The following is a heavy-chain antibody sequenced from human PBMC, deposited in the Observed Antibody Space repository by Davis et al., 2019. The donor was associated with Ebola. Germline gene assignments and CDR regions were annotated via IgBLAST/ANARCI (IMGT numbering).Heavy chain of an antibody. Sequence: GGPLRLSCAAPGFTFSSYWMSWVRQAPGKGLEWVANIKQDGSEKYYVDSVKGRFTISRDNAKNSLFLQMNSLRAEDTALYYCASGDGRGRSYDMDVWGQGTTVTVSS. V-gene: IGHV3-7*03. CDR2: IKQDGSEK. CDR3: ASGDGRGRSYDMDV. CDR1: GFTFSSYW. J-gene: IGHJ6*02. D-gene: IGHD3/OR15-3a*01.